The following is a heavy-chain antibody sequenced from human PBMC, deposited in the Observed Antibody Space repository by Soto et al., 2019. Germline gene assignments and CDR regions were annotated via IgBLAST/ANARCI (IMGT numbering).Heavy chain of an antibody. CDR3: ARGGGFSPYYYNLDV. CDR2: INPRGGGT. V-gene: IGHV1-46*02. Sequence: ASVKVSCKASGYTLNTYYMHWVRQAPGQGPEWMGIINPRGGGTTYAQNFQDRVTMTSDTSSSTVYMELSSLRSEDTAVYYCARGGGFSPYYYNLDVWPRDHGHRLL. D-gene: IGHD2-15*01. CDR1: GYTLNTYY. J-gene: IGHJ6*02.